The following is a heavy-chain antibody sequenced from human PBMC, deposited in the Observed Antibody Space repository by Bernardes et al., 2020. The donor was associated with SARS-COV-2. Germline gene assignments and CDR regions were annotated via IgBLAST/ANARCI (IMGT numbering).Heavy chain of an antibody. V-gene: IGHV4-39*02. D-gene: IGHD6-13*01. Sequence: SETLSVTCTVSGDSITSYTYYWGWIRQPPGKGLEWIGSMSYSGITYYNPSLKSRVTMPVDTSNNHFSLRLTSVTAADTAVYYCARGPRGSSSNFDFWGQGTLVTVSS. CDR3: ARGPRGSSSNFDF. CDR2: MSYSGIT. CDR1: GDSITSYTYY. J-gene: IGHJ4*02.